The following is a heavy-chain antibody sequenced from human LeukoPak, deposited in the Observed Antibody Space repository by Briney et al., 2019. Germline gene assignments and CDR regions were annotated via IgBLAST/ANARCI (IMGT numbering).Heavy chain of an antibody. CDR2: INPNSGGT. D-gene: IGHD6-13*01. J-gene: IGHJ4*02. CDR1: GYTFTGYY. Sequence: ASVKVSCKASGYTFTGYYMHWVRQAPGQGLEWMGRINPNSGGTSFAQNFQGRVAMTRDTSISTAYMELSRLRSDDTAVYYCAREGSSWSIDYWGQGTLVTVSS. CDR3: AREGSSWSIDY. V-gene: IGHV1-2*06.